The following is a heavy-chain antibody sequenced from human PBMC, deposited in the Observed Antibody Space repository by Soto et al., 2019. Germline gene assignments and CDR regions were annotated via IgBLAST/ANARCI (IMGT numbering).Heavy chain of an antibody. CDR3: ARDRSSSWPRYYFDY. V-gene: IGHV1-3*01. CDR2: INAGNGNT. Sequence: GASVKVSCKASGYTFTSYAMHWVRQAPGQRLEWMGWINAGNGNTKYSQKFQGRVTITRDTSASTAYMELSSLRSEDTAVYYCARDRSSSWPRYYFDYWGQGTLVTVSS. J-gene: IGHJ4*02. CDR1: GYTFTSYA. D-gene: IGHD6-13*01.